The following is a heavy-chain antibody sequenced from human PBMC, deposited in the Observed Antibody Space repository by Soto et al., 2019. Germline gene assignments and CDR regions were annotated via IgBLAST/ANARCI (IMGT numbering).Heavy chain of an antibody. V-gene: IGHV3-33*01. D-gene: IGHD2-21*01. J-gene: IGHJ4*02. CDR2: IWFDGSNK. Sequence: QVQLVESGGGVVQPGRSLRLSCAASGFTFSSFGMHWVRQAPGKGLEWGALIWFDGSNKNYADSVKGRFTISRDNSKNTLSLQMNSLRAEDTAVYYCARKVGMEFDYWGQGTQVTVSS. CDR3: ARKVGMEFDY. CDR1: GFTFSSFG.